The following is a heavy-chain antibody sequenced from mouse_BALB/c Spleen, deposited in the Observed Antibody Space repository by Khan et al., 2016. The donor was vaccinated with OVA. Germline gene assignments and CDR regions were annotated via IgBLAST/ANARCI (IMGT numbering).Heavy chain of an antibody. CDR1: GFSLSTYG. Sequence: QVRLQQSGPGLVQPSQSLSITCTVSGFSLSTYGIHWIRQSQGKGLEWLGVIRSGGNTDYNGAFISRLNITKDNSKSQVFFKMNSLQADDTAIYYCARNSHMYDFTYWGQGTLVTVSA. CDR2: IRSGGNT. V-gene: IGHV2-2*01. D-gene: IGHD2-14*01. J-gene: IGHJ3*01. CDR3: ARNSHMYDFTY.